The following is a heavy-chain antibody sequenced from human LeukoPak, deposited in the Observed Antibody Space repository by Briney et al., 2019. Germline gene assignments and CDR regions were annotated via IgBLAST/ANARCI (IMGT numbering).Heavy chain of an antibody. CDR2: ISSSSSYI. V-gene: IGHV3-21*01. Sequence: RGSLRLSCAASGFTFSSYSMNWVRQAPGKGLEWVSSISSSSSYIYYADSVKGRFTISRDNAKNSLYLQMNSLRAEDTAVYYCARGGAVAGTGYDYWGQGTLVTVSS. CDR3: ARGGAVAGTGYDY. D-gene: IGHD6-19*01. CDR1: GFTFSSYS. J-gene: IGHJ4*02.